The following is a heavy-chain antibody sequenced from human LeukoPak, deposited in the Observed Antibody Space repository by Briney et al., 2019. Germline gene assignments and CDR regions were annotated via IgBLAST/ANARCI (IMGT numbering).Heavy chain of an antibody. CDR2: ISYDGSNK. D-gene: IGHD6-19*01. J-gene: IGHJ4*02. CDR1: GFTFSSYG. CDR3: AKTSDSGWYNGY. Sequence: GGSLRLSCAASGFTFSSYGMHWVRQAPGKGLEWVAVISYDGSNKYYADSVKGRFTISRDNSKNTLYLQMNSLRAEDTAVYYCAKTSDSGWYNGYWGQGTLVTVSS. V-gene: IGHV3-30*18.